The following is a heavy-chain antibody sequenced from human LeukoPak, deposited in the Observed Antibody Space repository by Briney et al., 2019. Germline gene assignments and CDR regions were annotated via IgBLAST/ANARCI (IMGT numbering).Heavy chain of an antibody. Sequence: GGSLRLSCAASGFTFSTYWMTWVRQPPGKGLEWVAHIKQDGSEKYYVDSVKGRFIISRDNAKNSLCLQMNSLRGEDTAVYYCARYASISGSRWLDPWGQGTLVTVSS. V-gene: IGHV3-7*01. J-gene: IGHJ5*02. CDR1: GFTFSTYW. D-gene: IGHD3-22*01. CDR2: IKQDGSEK. CDR3: ARYASISGSRWLDP.